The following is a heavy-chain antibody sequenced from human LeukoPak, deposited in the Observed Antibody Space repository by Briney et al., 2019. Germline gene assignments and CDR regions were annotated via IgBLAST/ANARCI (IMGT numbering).Heavy chain of an antibody. CDR1: GGSFSGYY. D-gene: IGHD4-23*01. CDR3: AGGSLSTVVTPNWFDP. Sequence: SETLSLTCAVYGGSFSGYYWSWLRQPPGKGLEWIGEINHSGSTNYNPSLKSRVTISVDTSKNQFSLKLSSVTAADTAVYYCAGGSLSTVVTPNWFDPWGQGTLVTVSS. J-gene: IGHJ5*02. V-gene: IGHV4-34*01. CDR2: INHSGST.